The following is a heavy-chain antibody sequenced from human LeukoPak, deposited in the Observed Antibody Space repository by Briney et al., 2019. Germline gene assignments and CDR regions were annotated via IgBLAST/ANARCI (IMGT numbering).Heavy chain of an antibody. V-gene: IGHV4-39*01. J-gene: IGHJ4*02. D-gene: IGHD3/OR15-3a*01. CDR2: IYYTGNT. Sequence: SETLSLTCTVSGVSISSSNSYWGWLRQPPGRGLGWIGSIYYTGNTYYNASLKSRVTISINTSKNQISLRLTSVTATDTAMYYCARQTGSGLFTLPGGQGTLVTVSS. CDR3: ARQTGSGLFTLP. CDR1: GVSISSSNSY.